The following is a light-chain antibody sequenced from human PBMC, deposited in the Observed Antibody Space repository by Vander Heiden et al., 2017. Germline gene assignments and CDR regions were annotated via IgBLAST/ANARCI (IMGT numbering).Light chain of an antibody. V-gene: IGKV3-11*01. CDR2: HAS. CDR1: QSVSSY. J-gene: IGKJ1*01. CDR3: QQRSNWPPWT. Sequence: EIVLTQSPATLSLSPGERATLPCRASQSVSSYLAWYQQKPGQAPRLLIYHASNRATGIPARFSGSGSGTDFTLTISSLEPEDFAVYYCQQRSNWPPWTFGQGTKVEIK.